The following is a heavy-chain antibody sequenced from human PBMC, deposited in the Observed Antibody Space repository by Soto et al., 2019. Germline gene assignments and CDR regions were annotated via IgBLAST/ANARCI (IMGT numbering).Heavy chain of an antibody. Sequence: QVQLVQSGAEVENPGASVKVSCKASGYTLTSHGISWVRQAPGQGLEWMGWSSGCNAHKNYAQKLQDRVTITTGTPTSTAYMELRSLRSDDTAVYHCARVGLSYPDYYYYGMDVWGQGTTVTVSS. V-gene: IGHV1-18*01. D-gene: IGHD3-16*02. CDR1: GYTLTSHG. J-gene: IGHJ6*02. CDR2: SSGCNAHK. CDR3: ARVGLSYPDYYYYGMDV.